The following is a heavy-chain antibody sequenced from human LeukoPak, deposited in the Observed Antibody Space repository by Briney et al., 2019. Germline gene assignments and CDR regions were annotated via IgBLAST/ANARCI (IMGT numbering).Heavy chain of an antibody. CDR2: INPNSGGT. J-gene: IGHJ2*01. Sequence: ASVKVSCKASGYTFTGYYMHWVRQAPGQGLEWMGLINPNSGGTNYAQEFQGRVTMTRDTSISTAYMELRRLRSDDTAVYYCARDGSDCSSTSCYWYFDLWGRGTLVTVSS. D-gene: IGHD2-2*01. CDR1: GYTFTGYY. V-gene: IGHV1-2*02. CDR3: ARDGSDCSSTSCYWYFDL.